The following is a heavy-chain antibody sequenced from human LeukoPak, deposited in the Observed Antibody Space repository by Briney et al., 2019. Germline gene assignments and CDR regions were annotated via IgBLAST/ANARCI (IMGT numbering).Heavy chain of an antibody. Sequence: GASVKVSCKASGYTFTSYDFNWVRQATGQGLEGMGWMNPNSGSTGYAQKFQGRVTITRKTSLSTAYMELSSLRSEDTAVYYCARRLIGEFNYWGQGTLVTVSS. CDR2: MNPNSGST. J-gene: IGHJ4*02. D-gene: IGHD3-10*01. V-gene: IGHV1-8*01. CDR3: ARRLIGEFNY. CDR1: GYTFTSYD.